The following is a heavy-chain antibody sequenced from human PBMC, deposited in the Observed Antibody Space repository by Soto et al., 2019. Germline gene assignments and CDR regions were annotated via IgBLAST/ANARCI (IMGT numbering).Heavy chain of an antibody. J-gene: IGHJ3*02. CDR2: IYPGDSDT. D-gene: IGHD2-15*01. Sequence: GESLKISCKGSGYSFTSYWIGWVRQMPGKGLEWMGIIYPGDSDTRYSPSFQGQVTISADKSISTAYLQWSSLKASDTAMYYCARRSLVVAAIGAFDIWGQGTMVTVSS. CDR3: ARRSLVVAAIGAFDI. V-gene: IGHV5-51*01. CDR1: GYSFTSYW.